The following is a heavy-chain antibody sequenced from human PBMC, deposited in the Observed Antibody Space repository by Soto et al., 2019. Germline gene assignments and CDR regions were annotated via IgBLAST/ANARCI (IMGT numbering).Heavy chain of an antibody. J-gene: IGHJ5*01. Sequence: TFSLTCTVSGGSIRSGGYYWSWIRQHPGKGLEWIGYIYYSGSTYYNPSLKSRVTISVDTSKNQFSLKLSSVTAADTAVYYCSRVERFGELWVWFDPWGQGTLVSVSS. V-gene: IGHV4-31*03. CDR2: IYYSGST. CDR1: GGSIRSGGYY. CDR3: SRVERFGELWVWFDP. D-gene: IGHD3-10*01.